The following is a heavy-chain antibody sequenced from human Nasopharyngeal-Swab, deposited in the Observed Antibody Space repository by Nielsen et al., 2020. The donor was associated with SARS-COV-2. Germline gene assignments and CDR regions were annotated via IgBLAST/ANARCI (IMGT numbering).Heavy chain of an antibody. Sequence: SVKVSCKASGGTFSSYAISWVRQAPGQGLEWMGGIIPIFGTANYAQKFQGRVTITADESTSTAYMELSSLRSEDTAVYYCARPRGTTWLNDAFDLWGQGTMVSVSS. J-gene: IGHJ3*01. V-gene: IGHV1-69*13. D-gene: IGHD3-9*01. CDR3: ARPRGTTWLNDAFDL. CDR2: IIPIFGTA. CDR1: GGTFSSYA.